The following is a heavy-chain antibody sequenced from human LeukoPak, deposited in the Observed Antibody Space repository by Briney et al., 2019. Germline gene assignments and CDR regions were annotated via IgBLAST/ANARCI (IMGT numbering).Heavy chain of an antibody. CDR3: ARGAVRGVIDYYYYMDV. Sequence: GGSLRLSCAAPGFTVSSNYMSWVRQAPGKGLEWFSVIYSGGSTYYADSVKGRFTISRDNSKNTLYLQMNSLRAEDTAVYYCARGAVRGVIDYYYYMDVWGKGTTVTVSS. CDR2: IYSGGST. V-gene: IGHV3-66*02. D-gene: IGHD3-10*01. J-gene: IGHJ6*03. CDR1: GFTVSSNY.